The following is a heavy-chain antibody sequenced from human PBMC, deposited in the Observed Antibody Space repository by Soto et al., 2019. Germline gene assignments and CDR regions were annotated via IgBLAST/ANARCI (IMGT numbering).Heavy chain of an antibody. J-gene: IGHJ4*02. D-gene: IGHD3-22*01. CDR1: GFTFSSYA. CDR2: ISGSGGST. Sequence: GGSLRLSCAASGFTFSSYAMSWVRQAPGKGLEWVSAISGSGGSTYYADSVKGRFTISRDNSKNTLYLQMNSLRAEDTAVYYCAKDLEDSGYYRGPLDYWGQGTLVTVSS. CDR3: AKDLEDSGYYRGPLDY. V-gene: IGHV3-23*01.